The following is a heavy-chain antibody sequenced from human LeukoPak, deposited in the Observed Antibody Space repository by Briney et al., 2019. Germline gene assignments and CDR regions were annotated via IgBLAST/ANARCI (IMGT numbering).Heavy chain of an antibody. CDR2: ISAYNGNT. J-gene: IGHJ5*02. Sequence: ASVKVSCKASGYTFTSYGISWVRQAPGQGLEWMGLISAYNGNTNYAQKLQGRVTMTTDTSTSTAYMELRSLRSDDTAVYYCARGPRYCSGGSCYSGWFDPWGQGTLVTVSS. CDR3: ARGPRYCSGGSCYSGWFDP. D-gene: IGHD2-15*01. CDR1: GYTFTSYG. V-gene: IGHV1-18*04.